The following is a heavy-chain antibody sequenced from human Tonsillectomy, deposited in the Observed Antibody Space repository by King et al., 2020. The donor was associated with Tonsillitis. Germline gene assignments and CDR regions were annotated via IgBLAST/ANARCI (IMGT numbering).Heavy chain of an antibody. CDR3: ARSTGCYGDGSCYSGYYYYMDV. CDR2: TRNKANSYTT. D-gene: IGHD2-15*01. J-gene: IGHJ6*03. Sequence: VQLVESGGGLVQPGGSLRLSCAASGFTFSDHYMDWVRQAPGKGLEWVGRTRNKANSYTTEYAASVKGRFTISRDDSQNSLYLQMNSLKTEDTAVYYCARSTGCYGDGSCYSGYYYYMDVWGKGSTVTVSS. CDR1: GFTFSDHY. V-gene: IGHV3-72*01.